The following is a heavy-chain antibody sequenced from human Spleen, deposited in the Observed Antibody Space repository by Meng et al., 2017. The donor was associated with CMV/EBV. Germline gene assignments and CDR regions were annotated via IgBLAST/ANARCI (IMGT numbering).Heavy chain of an antibody. Sequence: GESLKISCAASEFTFCNYWMSWVRQAAGKGLEWVAFIRYDGSNKYYADSVKGRFTISRDNSKNTLYLQMNSLRAEDTAVYYCAKGSQTTVTTIDYWGQGTLVTVSS. J-gene: IGHJ4*02. CDR2: IRYDGSNK. V-gene: IGHV3-30*02. CDR3: AKGSQTTVTTIDY. D-gene: IGHD4-11*01. CDR1: EFTFCNYW.